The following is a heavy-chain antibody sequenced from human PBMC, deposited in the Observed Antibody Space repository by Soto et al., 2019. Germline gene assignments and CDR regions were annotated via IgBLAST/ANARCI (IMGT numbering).Heavy chain of an antibody. J-gene: IGHJ4*02. CDR1: GDSVSSNSAA. CDR3: AGQSVAGAIDY. CDR2: TCYRSKWYN. V-gene: IGHV6-1*01. D-gene: IGHD6-19*01. Sequence: SQPLSLTCAISGDSVSSNSAAWSWIRQSPSRGLEWLGRTCYRSKWYNGYALSVKSRITINPDTSKNQFSLQLNSVTPEETAVYYCAGQSVAGAIDYWGQGTPVTVSS.